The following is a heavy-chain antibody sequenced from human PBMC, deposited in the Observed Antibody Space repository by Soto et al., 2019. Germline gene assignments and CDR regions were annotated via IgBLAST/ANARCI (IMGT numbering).Heavy chain of an antibody. V-gene: IGHV1-46*01. J-gene: IGHJ4*02. D-gene: IGHD6-19*01. CDR3: ARDFGLTWATKRRLVAPDGPFDC. CDR2: INPSGGST. CDR1: GYTFTSYY. Sequence: ASVKVSCKASGYTFTSYYMHWVRQAPGQGLEWMGIINPSGGSTSYAQKFQGRVTMTRDTSTSTVYMELSSLRSEDTAVYYCARDFGLTWATKRRLVAPDGPFDCWGQGTLVTVSS.